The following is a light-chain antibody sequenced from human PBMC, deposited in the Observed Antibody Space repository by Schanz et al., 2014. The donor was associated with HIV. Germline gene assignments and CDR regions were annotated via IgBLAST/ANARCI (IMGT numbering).Light chain of an antibody. Sequence: QSALTQPASVSGSPGQSITISCTGTTSDVGTYNLVSWYQHHPGKAPKLMIYEVSKRPSGLSNRFSGSKSGNTASLTISGLQAEDEADYYCCSYAGSLYVFGTGTKLTVL. CDR3: CSYAGSLYV. V-gene: IGLV2-23*02. CDR2: EVS. CDR1: TSDVGTYNL. J-gene: IGLJ1*01.